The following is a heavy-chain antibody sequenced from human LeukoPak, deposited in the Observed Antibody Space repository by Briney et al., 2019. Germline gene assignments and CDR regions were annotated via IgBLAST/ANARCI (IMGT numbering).Heavy chain of an antibody. V-gene: IGHV1-69*13. Sequence: SVKVSCKASGGTFSSYAISWVRQAPGQGLEWMGGIIPIFGTANYAQKFQGRVTITADESTSTAYMELSSLRSEDTAVYYCARVGWFGPKGALHDAFDIWGQGTMVTVSS. J-gene: IGHJ3*02. CDR3: ARVGWFGPKGALHDAFDI. CDR1: GGTFSSYA. CDR2: IIPIFGTA. D-gene: IGHD3-10*01.